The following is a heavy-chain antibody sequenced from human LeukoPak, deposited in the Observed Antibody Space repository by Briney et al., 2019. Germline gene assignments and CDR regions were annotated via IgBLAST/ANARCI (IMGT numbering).Heavy chain of an antibody. CDR1: GFTFSSYW. D-gene: IGHD3-22*01. CDR2: INSDGSST. CDR3: ARGGQGPGPRWYYYDSSGYYYQWYFDL. V-gene: IGHV3-74*01. J-gene: IGHJ2*01. Sequence: GGSLRLSCAASGFTFSSYWMHWVRQAPGKGLVWVSRINSDGSSTSYADSVKGRFTISRDNAKNTLYLQMNSLRAEDTAVYYCARGGQGPGPRWYYYDSSGYYYQWYFDLWGRGTLVTVSS.